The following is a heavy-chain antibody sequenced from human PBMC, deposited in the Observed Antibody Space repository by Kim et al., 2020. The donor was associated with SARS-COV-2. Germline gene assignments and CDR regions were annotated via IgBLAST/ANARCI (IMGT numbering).Heavy chain of an antibody. CDR2: TSYSGST. CDR1: GGSISSYY. V-gene: IGHV4-59*13. J-gene: IGHJ6*02. D-gene: IGHD6-13*01. Sequence: SETLSLTCTVSGGSISSYYWSWIRQPPGKGLEWIGYTSYSGSTNYNPSLKRPATISVDKSQNQFSLKLSSVTAADTAVYYCARGGQLVRAVYYYGMDVWGQGITVTVSS. CDR3: ARGGQLVRAVYYYGMDV.